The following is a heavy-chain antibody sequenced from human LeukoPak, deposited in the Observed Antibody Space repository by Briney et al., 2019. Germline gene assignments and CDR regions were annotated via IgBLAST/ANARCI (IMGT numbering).Heavy chain of an antibody. Sequence: PXXSLRLSCAAXGFTVSSNYMSWVRQAPGKGLQWVSVIYSGGRTYYADSVKGRFTISRDNSKNTLYLQMNSLRAEDTAVYYCAKDLDDSSGYYFDYWGQGTLVTVSS. CDR2: IYSGGRT. D-gene: IGHD3-22*01. J-gene: IGHJ4*02. V-gene: IGHV3-66*01. CDR3: AKDLDDSSGYYFDY. CDR1: GFTVSSNY.